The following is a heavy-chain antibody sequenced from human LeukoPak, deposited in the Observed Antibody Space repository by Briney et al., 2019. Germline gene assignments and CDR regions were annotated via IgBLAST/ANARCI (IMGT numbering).Heavy chain of an antibody. V-gene: IGHV3-48*03. CDR3: AKDLETITMIVVVITDAFDV. J-gene: IGHJ3*01. CDR1: GFTFSSYE. D-gene: IGHD3-22*01. CDR2: ISSSGSTI. Sequence: GGSLRLSCAASGFTFSSYEMNWVRQAPGKGLEWVSYISSSGSTIYYADSVKGRFTISRDNSKNTLYLQMNSLRAEDTAVYYCAKDLETITMIVVVITDAFDVWGQGTMVTVSS.